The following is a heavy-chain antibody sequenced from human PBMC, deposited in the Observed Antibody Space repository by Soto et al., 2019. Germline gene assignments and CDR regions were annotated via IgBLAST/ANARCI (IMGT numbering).Heavy chain of an antibody. CDR2: IYHTGNA. CDR3: ARDYFDSSDYNTNWFDP. Sequence: PSETLSLTCSVSGDSISNSRFYWAWIRQPPGEGLEWIGSIYHTGNAYYNPSLKSRVTIFVDTSKNQFSLKLTSVTAADTALYYCARDYFDSSDYNTNWFDPWSQGTLVTVSS. J-gene: IGHJ5*02. CDR1: GDSISNSRFY. D-gene: IGHD3-22*01. V-gene: IGHV4-39*01.